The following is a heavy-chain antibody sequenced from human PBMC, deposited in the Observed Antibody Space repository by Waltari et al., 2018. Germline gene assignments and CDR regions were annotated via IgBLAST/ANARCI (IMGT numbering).Heavy chain of an antibody. V-gene: IGHV4-61*02. CDR1: GGSISRGSYS. J-gene: IGHJ4*02. Sequence: QVQLQESGPGLVKPSQTLSLTCTVSGGSISRGSYSWSWIRQPAGRGLEWIGRIYTSGSTNYNPSLKSRVTISVDTSKNQFSLKLSSVTAADTAVYYCARARSSPGSTQKVLYFDYWGQGTLVTVSS. D-gene: IGHD2-15*01. CDR2: IYTSGST. CDR3: ARARSSPGSTQKVLYFDY.